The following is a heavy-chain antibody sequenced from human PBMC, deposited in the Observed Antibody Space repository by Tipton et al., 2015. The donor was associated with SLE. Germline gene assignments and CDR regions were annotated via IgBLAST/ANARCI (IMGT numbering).Heavy chain of an antibody. CDR3: ARKETGTMRDY. CDR1: GDSFSGGTYY. D-gene: IGHD1-1*01. Sequence: TLSLTCNVSGDSFSGGTYYWVWIRQPPEKGLEWVGTLSHRGSTYYNPSLKSRVTISVDTSRDQLSLKLTSVTAADTAVYYCARKETGTMRDYWGQGTLVSVSS. J-gene: IGHJ4*02. CDR2: LSHRGST. V-gene: IGHV4-39*07.